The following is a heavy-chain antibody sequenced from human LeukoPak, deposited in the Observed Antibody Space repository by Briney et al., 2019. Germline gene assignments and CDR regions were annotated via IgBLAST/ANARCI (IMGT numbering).Heavy chain of an antibody. CDR2: MYHRGST. CDR3: ARYREVGATVDY. CDR1: GYSISSGYF. V-gene: IGHV4-38-2*02. D-gene: IGHD1-26*01. J-gene: IGHJ4*02. Sequence: PSGTLSLTCTVSGYSISSGYFWGWLRQPPGRELEWIASMYHRGSTHYNPSLASLKSRVTISRDTSKNQFSLNLSSVTAADTAVYYCARYREVGATVDYWGQGTLVTVSS.